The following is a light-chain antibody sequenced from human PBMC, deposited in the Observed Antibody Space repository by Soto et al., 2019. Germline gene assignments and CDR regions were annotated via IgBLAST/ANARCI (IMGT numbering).Light chain of an antibody. CDR3: TSYAGSNNFCV. CDR1: SSDVGGYNY. CDR2: EVS. Sequence: QSALTQPPSASGSPGQSVTISCIGTSSDVGGYNYVSWYQQHPGKAPKVVIYEVSKRPSGVPDRFSGSKSGNTASLTVSGLQAEDEADYYGTSYAGSNNFCVFGTGTKLTVL. V-gene: IGLV2-8*01. J-gene: IGLJ1*01.